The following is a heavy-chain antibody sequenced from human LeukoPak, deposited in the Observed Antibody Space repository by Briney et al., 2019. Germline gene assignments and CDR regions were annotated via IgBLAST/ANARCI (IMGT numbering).Heavy chain of an antibody. D-gene: IGHD6-13*01. CDR2: ISSSSSYI. J-gene: IGHJ4*02. CDR3: ARVRAAAARYFDY. V-gene: IGHV3-21*01. CDR1: GFTFSSYS. Sequence: GGSLRLPCAASGFTFSSYSMNWDRQAPGKGLEWVSSISSSSSYIYYADSVKGRFTISRDNAKNSLYLQMNSLRAEDTAVYYCARVRAAAARYFDYWGQGTLVTVSS.